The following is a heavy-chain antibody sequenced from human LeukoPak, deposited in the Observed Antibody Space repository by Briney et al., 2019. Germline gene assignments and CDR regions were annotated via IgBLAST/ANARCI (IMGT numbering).Heavy chain of an antibody. D-gene: IGHD3-9*01. V-gene: IGHV1-69*01. Sequence: SVKVSCKASGGTFSSYAISWVRQAPGQGLEWMGGIIPIFGTANYAQKFQGRVTVTADESTSTAYMELSSLRSEDTAVYYCARDDDILTGYYPDRRGYYYYYMDVWGKGTTVTVSS. CDR2: IIPIFGTA. J-gene: IGHJ6*03. CDR3: ARDDDILTGYYPDRRGYYYYYMDV. CDR1: GGTFSSYA.